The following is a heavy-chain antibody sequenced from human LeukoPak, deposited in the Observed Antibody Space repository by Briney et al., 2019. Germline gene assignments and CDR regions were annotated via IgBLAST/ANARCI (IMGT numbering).Heavy chain of an antibody. CDR2: ISWNSGSI. V-gene: IGHV3-9*01. CDR3: AKDTGSSWNGDYGMDV. D-gene: IGHD6-13*01. J-gene: IGHJ6*02. Sequence: PGGSLRLSCAASGFTFDDYAMHWVRQAPGKGLEWVSGISWNSGSIGYADSVKGRFTISRDNAKNSLYLQMNGLRAEDTALYYCAKDTGSSWNGDYGMDVWGQGTTVTVSS. CDR1: GFTFDDYA.